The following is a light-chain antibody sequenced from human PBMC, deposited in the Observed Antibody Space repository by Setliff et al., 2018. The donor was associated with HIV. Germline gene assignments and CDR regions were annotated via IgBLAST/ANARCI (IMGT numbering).Light chain of an antibody. J-gene: IGLJ1*01. V-gene: IGLV1-40*01. CDR2: GNI. CDR1: GSNIGAGYD. CDR3: QSYDSSLSGYV. Sequence: SVLTQPPSVSGAPGQRVTISCTGSGSNIGAGYDVHWYQQLPGTAPKLLIYGNINRPSGVPDRFSGSKSGTSASLAITGLQAEDEADYYCQSYDSSLSGYVFGTETKVTVL.